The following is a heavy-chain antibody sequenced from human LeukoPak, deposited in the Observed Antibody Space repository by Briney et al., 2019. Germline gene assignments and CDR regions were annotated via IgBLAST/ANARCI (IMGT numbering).Heavy chain of an antibody. Sequence: GGSLRLSCETSGFIFSNCWMTWVRQAPGKGLEWVANVKTDASEKYYADSVKGRFTISRDNAKMSLYLQMNSLRVEDTAVYYCATYSTRNAREFQSWGQGTLVTVSS. J-gene: IGHJ1*01. CDR2: VKTDASEK. CDR3: ATYSTRNAREFQS. V-gene: IGHV3-7*01. CDR1: GFIFSNCW. D-gene: IGHD4-11*01.